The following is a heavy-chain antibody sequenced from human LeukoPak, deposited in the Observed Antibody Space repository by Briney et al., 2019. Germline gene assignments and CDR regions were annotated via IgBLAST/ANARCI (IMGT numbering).Heavy chain of an antibody. J-gene: IGHJ4*02. CDR2: VYDIGST. CDR3: ARGGVLKSVDY. Sequence: TSETLSLTCTVSGGSIGSHYWTWIRQTPGKGLEWIGYVYDIGSTKYNPSLKSRVTISVDTSKNQFSLRLSSVTAADTAVYYCARGGVLKSVDYWGQGTLVAVSS. V-gene: IGHV4-59*11. CDR1: GGSIGSHY. D-gene: IGHD3-16*01.